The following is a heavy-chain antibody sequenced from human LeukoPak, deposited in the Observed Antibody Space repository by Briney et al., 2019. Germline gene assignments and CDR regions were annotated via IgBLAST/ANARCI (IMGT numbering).Heavy chain of an antibody. CDR2: ISPYNDNT. CDR1: GYSFPSYG. J-gene: IGHJ4*02. Sequence: ASVKVSCKASGYSFPSYGISWVRQAPGQGPEWVGWISPYNDNTNYAQKLQGRATLTIDTSTSTAYMELRSLRSDDTAVYYCARHFYGSGTYYHFDYWGQGTLVTVSS. V-gene: IGHV1-18*01. CDR3: ARHFYGSGTYYHFDY. D-gene: IGHD3-10*01.